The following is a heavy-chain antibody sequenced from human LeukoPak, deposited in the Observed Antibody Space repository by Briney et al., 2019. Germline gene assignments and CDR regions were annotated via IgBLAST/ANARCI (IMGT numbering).Heavy chain of an antibody. J-gene: IGHJ6*02. CDR2: IYYSGSS. CDR1: GGSISSYY. CDR3: ARVLRYFDWSNPYYGMDV. D-gene: IGHD3-9*01. Sequence: ASDPLSLTCTVSGGSISSYYWSWIRHPPGKGLEWIGYIYYSGSSNYNPCLKSRVTISVDTSKNQFSLKLSSVTAADTAVYYCARVLRYFDWSNPYYGMDVWGQGTTVTVSS. V-gene: IGHV4-59*07.